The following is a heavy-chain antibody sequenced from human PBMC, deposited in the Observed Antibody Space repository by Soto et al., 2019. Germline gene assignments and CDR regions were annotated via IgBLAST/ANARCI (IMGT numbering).Heavy chain of an antibody. Sequence: GGSLRLSCAASGFTFSSYSMNWVRQAPGKGLEWVSYISSSSSTIYYADSVKGRFTISRDNAKNSLYLQMNSLRAEDTAVYYCARDQGDIVVVVAASHDAFDIWGQGTMVTVSS. V-gene: IGHV3-48*01. J-gene: IGHJ3*02. D-gene: IGHD2-15*01. CDR1: GFTFSSYS. CDR2: ISSSSSTI. CDR3: ARDQGDIVVVVAASHDAFDI.